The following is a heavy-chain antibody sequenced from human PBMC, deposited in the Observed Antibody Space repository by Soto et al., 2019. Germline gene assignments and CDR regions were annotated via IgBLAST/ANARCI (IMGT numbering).Heavy chain of an antibody. V-gene: IGHV3-30*03. Sequence: QLQLVESGGGVVQPGRSLRLSCAASGFTFSDYGMHWVRQAPGTGLEWVAVISYDGSDKYYADSVKGRFTISRDNSKNRLYLQMNSLRAEDPAVYYCATMERLFDYWGQGTLVTVSS. CDR2: ISYDGSDK. CDR1: GFTFSDYG. D-gene: IGHD3-3*01. J-gene: IGHJ4*02. CDR3: ATMERLFDY.